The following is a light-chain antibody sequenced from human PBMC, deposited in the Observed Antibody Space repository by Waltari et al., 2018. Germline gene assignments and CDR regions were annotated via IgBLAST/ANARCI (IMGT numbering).Light chain of an antibody. CDR2: EVN. J-gene: IGLJ2*01. Sequence: QSALTQPPSASGSPGQSVTISCTGTSSDIGGNKYVSWYQQHPGKAPKFIIDEVNKRPQGVPERFSGSKSGNTASLTVSGLQAEDEADYFYSSYGGSDNLVFGGGTKLTVL. CDR3: SSYGGSDNLV. CDR1: SSDIGGNKY. V-gene: IGLV2-8*01.